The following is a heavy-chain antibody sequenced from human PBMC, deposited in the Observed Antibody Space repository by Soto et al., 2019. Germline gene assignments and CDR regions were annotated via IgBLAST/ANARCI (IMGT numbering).Heavy chain of an antibody. Sequence: PGGSLRLSCAASGFAFSTYWMHWVRQAPGTGLLWVSRISSDGNNSNYADSVKGRFTISRDNAKNTLYLQMSSLRVEDTAVYYCARIPQTAAGGLLYHYYSTDVWGQGTTVTVSS. V-gene: IGHV3-74*01. CDR3: ARIPQTAAGGLLYHYYSTDV. CDR2: ISSDGNNS. CDR1: GFAFSTYW. D-gene: IGHD6-13*01. J-gene: IGHJ6*02.